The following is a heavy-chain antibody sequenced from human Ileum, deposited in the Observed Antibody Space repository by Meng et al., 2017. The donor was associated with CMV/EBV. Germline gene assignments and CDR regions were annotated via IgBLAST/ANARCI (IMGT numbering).Heavy chain of an antibody. Sequence: GGSLRLSCAASGFTFNTYTMNWVRQAPGKGLEWVSSLRSSDMYTYYAASVKGRFTISRDNAKSLLYLQMNSLRAEDTAVYYCARAPPGKIGFYYGLDNYDYYFDYWGQGTLVTVSS. CDR1: GFTFNTYT. D-gene: IGHD3-10*01. CDR2: LRSSDMYT. J-gene: IGHJ4*02. CDR3: ARAPPGKIGFYYGLDNYDYYFDY. V-gene: IGHV3-21*04.